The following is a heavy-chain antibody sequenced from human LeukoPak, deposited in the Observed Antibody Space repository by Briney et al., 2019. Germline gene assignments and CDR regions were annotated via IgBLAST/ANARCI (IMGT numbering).Heavy chain of an antibody. J-gene: IGHJ5*02. CDR3: ARATIAPNWFDP. V-gene: IGHV3-74*01. CDR2: INSDGGYT. CDR1: GFTFSSYW. D-gene: IGHD6-13*01. Sequence: GGSLRLSCAASGFTFSSYWMHWVRQAPGKGLVWVSRINSDGGYTTYADSVKGRFTISRDNAKNTLYLQMNSLRADDTAVYYCARATIAPNWFDPWGQGTLVTVSS.